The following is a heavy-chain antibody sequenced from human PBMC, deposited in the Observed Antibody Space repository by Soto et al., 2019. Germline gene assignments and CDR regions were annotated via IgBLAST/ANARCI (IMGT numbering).Heavy chain of an antibody. D-gene: IGHD3-10*01. V-gene: IGHV5-10-1*01. CDR2: IDPSDSYT. Sequence: GESLKISCKGSGYSFTSYWISWVRQMPGKGLEWMGRIDPSDSYTNYSPSFQGHVTISADKSISTAYLQWSSLKASDTAMYYCARHGITMVRGVISRTGWFDPWGQGTLVTVSA. CDR1: GYSFTSYW. CDR3: ARHGITMVRGVISRTGWFDP. J-gene: IGHJ5*02.